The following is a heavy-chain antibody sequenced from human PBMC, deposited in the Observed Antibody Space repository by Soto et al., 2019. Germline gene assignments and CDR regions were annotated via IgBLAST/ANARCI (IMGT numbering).Heavy chain of an antibody. Sequence: GGSLRLSCAASGFTFSSYGMHWVRQAPGKGLEWVAVISYDGSNKYYADSVKGRFTIYRGNSKKTQYLQMNSRRAEDTAVYYCAKEEGVVSSGSDFETYYYYGMDVWGQGTTVTVSS. CDR2: ISYDGSNK. V-gene: IGHV3-30*18. CDR1: GFTFSSYG. D-gene: IGHD6-19*01. CDR3: AKEEGVVSSGSDFETYYYYGMDV. J-gene: IGHJ6*02.